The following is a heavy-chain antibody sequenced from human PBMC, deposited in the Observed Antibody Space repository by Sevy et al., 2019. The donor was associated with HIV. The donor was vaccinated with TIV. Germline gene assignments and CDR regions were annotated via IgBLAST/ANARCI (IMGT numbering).Heavy chain of an antibody. J-gene: IGHJ3*01. V-gene: IGHV3-43*01. CDR1: GFSFDDYT. D-gene: IGHD3-10*01. CDR2: INWDGGSI. CDR3: ARGRAFDAFDV. Sequence: GGSLRLSCAASGFSFDDYTMHWVRQVPGKGLEWGSLINWDGGSIYYSDSVKRRFTISRDNGKKSLYLQMNRLRAEDTALYYRARGRAFDAFDVWGQGTMVTVSS.